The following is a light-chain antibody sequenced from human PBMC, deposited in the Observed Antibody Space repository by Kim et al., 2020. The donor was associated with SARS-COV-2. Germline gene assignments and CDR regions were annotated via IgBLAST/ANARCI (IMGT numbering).Light chain of an antibody. Sequence: SSELTQDPAVSVALGQTVRITCQGDNLRGYFASWYQQKPGQAPILVIYGRNNRPSGIPDRFSASSSGNRASLTITGAQAEDEADYYCNSRDKTTNHWVFGGGTKLTVL. CDR2: GRN. V-gene: IGLV3-19*01. CDR3: NSRDKTTNHWV. CDR1: NLRGYF. J-gene: IGLJ3*02.